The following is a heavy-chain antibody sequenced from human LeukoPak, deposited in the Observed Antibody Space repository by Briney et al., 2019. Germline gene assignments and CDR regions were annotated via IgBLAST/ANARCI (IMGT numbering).Heavy chain of an antibody. CDR3: AKDRTNYEKGYYFDY. V-gene: IGHV3-23*01. J-gene: IGHJ4*02. CDR1: GFTFSSYA. CDR2: ISGSGGST. D-gene: IGHD1-14*01. Sequence: PGGSLRLSCAASGFTFSSYAMSWVRQAPGKGLEWVSAISGSGGSTYYADSVKGRFTISRGNSKNTLYLQMNSLRAEDTAVYYCAKDRTNYEKGYYFDYWGQGTLVTVSS.